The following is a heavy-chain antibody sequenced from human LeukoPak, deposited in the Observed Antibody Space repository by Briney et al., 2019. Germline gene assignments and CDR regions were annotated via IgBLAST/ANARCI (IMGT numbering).Heavy chain of an antibody. CDR2: IWYDGTNR. CDR3: ATSWGPDTSAFRWGRDGMDV. Sequence: PGGSLRLSCAASGFTFSDYGMHWVRQAPGKGLEWVAVIWYDGTNRYYTDSVKGRFIISRDNSKNTLYLQMNRLRIEDTAVYYCATSWGPDTSAFRWGRDGMDVWGQGTTVIVS. V-gene: IGHV3-33*01. J-gene: IGHJ6*02. CDR1: GFTFSDYG. D-gene: IGHD3-16*01.